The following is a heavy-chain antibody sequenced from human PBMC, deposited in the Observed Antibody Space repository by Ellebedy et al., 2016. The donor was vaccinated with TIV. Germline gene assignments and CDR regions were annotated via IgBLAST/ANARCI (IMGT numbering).Heavy chain of an antibody. Sequence: GESLKISXATSGFSFRSYGMNWVRQAPGKGLEWVAFLSSRGNPVYYTDSVKGRFTISRDNAKNSLYLQMDSLRAEDSALYYCARDQDTVALYGMDVWGQGTTVTVSS. CDR1: GFSFRSYG. J-gene: IGHJ6*02. D-gene: IGHD6-19*01. V-gene: IGHV3-48*03. CDR3: ARDQDTVALYGMDV. CDR2: LSSRGNPV.